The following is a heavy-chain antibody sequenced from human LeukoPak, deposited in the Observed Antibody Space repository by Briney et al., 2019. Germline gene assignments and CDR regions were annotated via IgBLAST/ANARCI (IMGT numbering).Heavy chain of an antibody. CDR2: ISGDGGST. CDR3: GKAYHTQAGDAIDY. CDR1: GFTLDDYA. V-gene: IGHV3-43*02. J-gene: IGHJ4*02. D-gene: IGHD3-10*01. Sequence: PGGSLRLSCAASGFTLDDYAMHWVRQAPGKGLEWVSLISGDGGSTYYADSVKGRFTISRDNSKNSLYLQMNSLRTEDTALYYCGKAYHTQAGDAIDYWGQGTLVTVSS.